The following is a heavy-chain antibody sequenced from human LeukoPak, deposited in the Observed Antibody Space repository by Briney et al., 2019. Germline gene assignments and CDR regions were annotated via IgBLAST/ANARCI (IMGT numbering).Heavy chain of an antibody. CDR2: ISSNGGST. V-gene: IGHV3-64*01. J-gene: IGHJ6*02. CDR1: GFTFSSYA. CDR3: ARGRTTPYYYYGMDV. Sequence: GGSLRLSCAASGFTFSSYAMHWVRQAPGKGLEYVSAISSNGGSTYYANSVKGRFTISRDNSKNTLYLQMGSLRAEDMAVYYCARGRTTPYYYYGMDVWGQGTTVTVSS. D-gene: IGHD2-2*01.